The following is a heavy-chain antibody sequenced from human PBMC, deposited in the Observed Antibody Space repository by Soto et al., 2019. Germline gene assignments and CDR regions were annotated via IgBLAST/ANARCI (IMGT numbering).Heavy chain of an antibody. V-gene: IGHV3-9*01. Sequence: PGGSLRLSCAASGFTFSSYSMNWVRQPPGRGLEWVSGITWNGGTIRYVDSVKGRFTISRDNAENSLYLQMNSLRPEDTAVYYCAKGGSAALIAPSGRDNWFDPWGQGTQVTVSS. D-gene: IGHD6-13*01. CDR2: ITWNGGTI. CDR3: AKGGSAALIAPSGRDNWFDP. CDR1: GFTFSSYS. J-gene: IGHJ5*02.